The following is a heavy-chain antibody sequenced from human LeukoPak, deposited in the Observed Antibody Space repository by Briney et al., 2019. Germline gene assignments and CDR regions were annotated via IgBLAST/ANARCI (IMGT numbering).Heavy chain of an antibody. CDR2: INHSGST. J-gene: IGHJ3*02. CDR3: ARAVATIEAFDI. Sequence: SETLSLTCAVHGGSFSGYHWSWIRQPPGKGLERIGEINHSGSTNYNPSLKSRVTISVDTSKKQFSMKLSAVTAADTAVYYCARAVATIEAFDIWGQGTMVTVSS. D-gene: IGHD5-12*01. CDR1: GGSFSGYH. V-gene: IGHV4-34*01.